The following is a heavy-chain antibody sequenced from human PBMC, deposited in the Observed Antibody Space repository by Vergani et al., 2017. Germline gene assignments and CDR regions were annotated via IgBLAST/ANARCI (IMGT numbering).Heavy chain of an antibody. D-gene: IGHD2/OR15-2a*01. CDR3: VKEKIDLGSYFFDS. J-gene: IGHJ4*01. CDR1: GFTFTAHG. V-gene: IGHV3-23*04. Sequence: VQLVESGGGLVKPGGSLRLSCAASGFTFTAHGLNWVRQAPGKGLEWVSGISGQNFRTHYADSVKGRFTISRDDSKNTVYLQINSLRAEDTAFYYCVKEKIDLGSYFFDSWGHGILVTVSS. CDR2: ISGQNFRT.